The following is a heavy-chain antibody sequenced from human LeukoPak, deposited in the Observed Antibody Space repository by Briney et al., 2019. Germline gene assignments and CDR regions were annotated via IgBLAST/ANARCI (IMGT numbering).Heavy chain of an antibody. CDR1: GYTFTSYG. V-gene: IGHV1-18*01. J-gene: IGHJ4*02. CDR3: ARDRYSSSPYYFDY. D-gene: IGHD6-6*01. CDR2: ISVYNGNT. Sequence: ASVKVSCKASGYTFTSYGISWVRQAPGQGLEWMGWISVYNGNTNYAQKLQGRVTMTTDTSTSTAYLELRSLRSDDTAVYYCARDRYSSSPYYFDYWGQGTLVTVSS.